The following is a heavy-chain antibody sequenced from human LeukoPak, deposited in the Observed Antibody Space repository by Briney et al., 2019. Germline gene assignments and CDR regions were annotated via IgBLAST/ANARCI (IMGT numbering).Heavy chain of an antibody. CDR2: MNPNSGNT. V-gene: IGHV1-8*02. Sequence: GESLKISCKGSGYIFTNYWINWVRQMPGKGLEWMGWMNPNSGNTGYAQKFQGRVTMTRNTSISTAYMELSSLRSEDTAVYYCARRGSGSYYDWFDPWGQGTLVTVSS. J-gene: IGHJ5*02. CDR3: ARRGSGSYYDWFDP. D-gene: IGHD1-26*01. CDR1: GYIFTNYW.